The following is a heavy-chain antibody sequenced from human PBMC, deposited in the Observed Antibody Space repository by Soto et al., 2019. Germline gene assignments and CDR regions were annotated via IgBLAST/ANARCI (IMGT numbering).Heavy chain of an antibody. D-gene: IGHD3-22*01. J-gene: IGHJ4*02. V-gene: IGHV3-13*01. CDR1: EFTFSSYD. CDR3: ARGLYDSSGYYHIDY. CDR2: IGTAGDT. Sequence: PGGSLRLSCAAAEFTFSSYDMHWFRQATGKGLEWVSAIGTAGDTYYPGSVKGRFTISRENAKNSLYLQMNSLRAGDTAVYYCARGLYDSSGYYHIDYWGQGTVVTVSS.